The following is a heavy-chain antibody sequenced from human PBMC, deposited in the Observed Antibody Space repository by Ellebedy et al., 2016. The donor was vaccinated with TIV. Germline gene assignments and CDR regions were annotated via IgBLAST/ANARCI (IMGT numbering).Heavy chain of an antibody. CDR3: ARFRDYFGSGSRNYYYYVMDV. CDR1: GGSISSYY. J-gene: IGHJ6*02. V-gene: IGHV4-59*01. CDR2: MYYSGST. Sequence: SETLSLTCTVSGGSISSYYWNWIRQPPGKGLEWIGYMYYSGSTNYNPSLKSRVTISVDTSKNHFSLKLSSATAADTALYYCARFRDYFGSGSRNYYYYVMDVWGQGTTVTVSS. D-gene: IGHD3-10*01.